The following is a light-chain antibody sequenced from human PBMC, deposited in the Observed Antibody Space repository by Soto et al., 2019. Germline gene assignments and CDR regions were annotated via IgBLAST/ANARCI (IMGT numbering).Light chain of an antibody. J-gene: IGLJ2*01. CDR3: SSYAGTNNLG. Sequence: QSALTQPPSASGSPGQSVTISCTGTSSDVGAYDYVSWYQQHPGKAPKLMIYEVTKRPAGVPDRFSGSKSGNTASLTVSGLRAEDESDSYCSSYAGTNNLGFGGGTKLTVL. CDR1: SSDVGAYDY. V-gene: IGLV2-8*01. CDR2: EVT.